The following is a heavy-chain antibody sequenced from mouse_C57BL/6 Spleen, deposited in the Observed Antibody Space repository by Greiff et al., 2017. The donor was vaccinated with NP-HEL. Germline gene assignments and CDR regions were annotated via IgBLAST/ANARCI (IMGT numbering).Heavy chain of an antibody. CDR2: ISDGGSYT. J-gene: IGHJ2*01. CDR3: ARDPYYGSSYDYFDY. D-gene: IGHD1-1*01. V-gene: IGHV5-4*01. CDR1: GFTFSSYA. Sequence: EVKLEESGGGLVKPGGSLKLSCAASGFTFSSYAMSWVRQTPEKRLEWVATISDGGSYTYYPDNVKGRFTISRDNAKNNLYLQMSHLKSEDTAMYYCARDPYYGSSYDYFDYWGQGTTLTVSS.